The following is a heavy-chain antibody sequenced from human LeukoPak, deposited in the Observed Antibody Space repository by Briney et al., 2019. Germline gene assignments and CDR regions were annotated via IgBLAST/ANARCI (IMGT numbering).Heavy chain of an antibody. J-gene: IGHJ1*01. CDR1: GGSISSGDYY. D-gene: IGHD6-13*01. CDR3: ARKVSIEAAAAGTAEYFQH. CDR2: VCYTGST. V-gene: IGHV4-30-4*08. Sequence: SQTLSLTCTVSGGSISSGDYYWSWTRQPPGNGMGWIGYVCYTGSTYYNPYLKSRVTISVGTSKNQFSLKLSSVTAADTAVYYCARKVSIEAAAAGTAEYFQHWGQGTLVTVSS.